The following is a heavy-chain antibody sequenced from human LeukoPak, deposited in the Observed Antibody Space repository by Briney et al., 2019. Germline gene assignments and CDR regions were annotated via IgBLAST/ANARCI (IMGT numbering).Heavy chain of an antibody. CDR1: GGSISSNW. V-gene: IGHV4-4*02. J-gene: IGHJ4*02. CDR2: IDHSGST. Sequence: SGTLSLTCAVSGGSISSNWWSWVRQPPGKGLEWIGEIDHSGSTNYNPSLKSRVTISVDTSKNQFSLRLNSVTAADTAMYYCARLRSPGDFDYWGQGTLVSVSS. CDR3: ARLRSPGDFDY. D-gene: IGHD1-26*01.